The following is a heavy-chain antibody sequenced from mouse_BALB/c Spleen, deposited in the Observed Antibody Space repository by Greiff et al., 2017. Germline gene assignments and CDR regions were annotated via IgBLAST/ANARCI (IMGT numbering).Heavy chain of an antibody. CDR1: GYSITSGYY. Sequence: EVQLKESGPGLVKPSQSLSLTCSVTGYSITSGYYWNWIRQFPGNKLEWMGYISYDGSNNYNPSLKNRISITRDTSKNQFFLKLNSVTTEDTATYYCARAYGNWGAMDYWGQGTSVTVSS. J-gene: IGHJ4*01. CDR3: ARAYGNWGAMDY. V-gene: IGHV3-6*02. CDR2: ISYDGSN. D-gene: IGHD2-1*01.